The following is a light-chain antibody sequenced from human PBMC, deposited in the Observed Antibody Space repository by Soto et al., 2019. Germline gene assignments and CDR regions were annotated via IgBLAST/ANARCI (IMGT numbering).Light chain of an antibody. V-gene: IGKV3-20*01. CDR2: GAS. J-gene: IGKJ2*01. Sequence: EIVLTQSPGTLSLSPGERATLSCRASQSISSSYLAWYQQKPGQAPRLLIYGASSRATGIPDRFSGSGSGTDFTLTNSRLEPEDFAVYYCQQYGSSPRAMYTFGQGTKLEIK. CDR3: QQYGSSPRAMYT. CDR1: QSISSSY.